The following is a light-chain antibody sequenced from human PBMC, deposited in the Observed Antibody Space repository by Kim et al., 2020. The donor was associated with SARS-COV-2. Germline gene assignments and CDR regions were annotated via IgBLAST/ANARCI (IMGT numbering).Light chain of an antibody. CDR1: QGISSY. J-gene: IGKJ4*01. V-gene: IGKV1-9*01. CDR3: QQLSTYPLT. CDR2: SAS. Sequence: IQLTQSPSSLSAPVGDRVTITCRASQGISSYLAWYQQKPGLAPKVLIYSASTLQSGVPSRFSGSGSGTDFTLTISSLQPEDFATYYCQQLSTYPLTFGGGTKLEI.